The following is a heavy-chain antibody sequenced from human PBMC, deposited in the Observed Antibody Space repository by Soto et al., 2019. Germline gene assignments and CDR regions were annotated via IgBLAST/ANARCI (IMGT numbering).Heavy chain of an antibody. D-gene: IGHD6-13*01. CDR2: IYYSGST. CDR3: ARDYSSSWRFDY. CDR1: GGSISNGGYY. Sequence: QVQLQESGPGLVKPSQTLSLTCTVSGGSISNGGYYWSWIRQHPGKGLEWIGYIYYSGSTYYNPSLKSRVTISVDTSKNQFSLKLSSVTAADTAVYYCARDYSSSWRFDYWGQGTLVTVSS. V-gene: IGHV4-31*03. J-gene: IGHJ4*02.